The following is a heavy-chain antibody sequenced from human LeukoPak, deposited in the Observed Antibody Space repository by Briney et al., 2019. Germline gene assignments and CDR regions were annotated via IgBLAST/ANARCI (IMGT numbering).Heavy chain of an antibody. Sequence: SETLSLTCSVSGDSISSSCYYWGWIRQPPGKGLEWIGNIYYSGTTSSNPSLKSRVTISVDTPKNQYSLRLSSVTAADTAVFYCARDRAKRVSHACYIWGQGTVVTVSS. D-gene: IGHD3-10*01. V-gene: IGHV4-39*07. J-gene: IGHJ3*02. CDR2: IYYSGTT. CDR1: GDSISSSCYY. CDR3: ARDRAKRVSHACYI.